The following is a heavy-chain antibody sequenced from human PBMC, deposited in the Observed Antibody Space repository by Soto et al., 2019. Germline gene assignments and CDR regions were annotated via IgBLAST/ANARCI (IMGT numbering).Heavy chain of an antibody. CDR2: INAGNGNT. J-gene: IGHJ4*02. CDR1: GYTFSSYA. D-gene: IGHD3-3*01. Sequence: QVQLVQSGAEVKKPGASVKVSCKAPGYTFSSYAIVWVRQAPGQRLEWMGWINAGNGNTKYSQKFQGRVTIARDTSSSTAYMELSSLRSEDTAVYCCARSAPPSHYWGEGTLVTVSS. CDR3: ARSAPPSHY. V-gene: IGHV1-3*01.